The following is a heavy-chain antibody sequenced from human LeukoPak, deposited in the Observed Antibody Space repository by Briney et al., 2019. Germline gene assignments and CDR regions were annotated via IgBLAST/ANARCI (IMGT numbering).Heavy chain of an antibody. Sequence: GGSLRLSCAASGFTVSSNYMSWVGQAPGKGLEWVSVIYSGGSTYYADSVKGRFTISRDNSKNTLHLQMNSLTAEDTAVYYCARDDYYDSSGYPKNYYYYGMDVWGQGTTDTVSS. CDR1: GFTVSSNY. J-gene: IGHJ6*02. CDR3: ARDDYYDSSGYPKNYYYYGMDV. V-gene: IGHV3-66*01. CDR2: IYSGGST. D-gene: IGHD3-22*01.